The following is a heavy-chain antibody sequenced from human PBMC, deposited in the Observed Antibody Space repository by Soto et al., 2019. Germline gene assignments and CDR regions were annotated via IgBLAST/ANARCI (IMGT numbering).Heavy chain of an antibody. CDR2: IYYSGST. J-gene: IGHJ5*02. Sequence: SETLSLTCTVPGGSISSGDYYWSWIRQPPGKGLEWIGYIYYSGSTFYNPSLKNRVTISLYTSKIQFSLKLSSVPAADTAVYHCVREGGDNWFDPWGQGTLVTASS. D-gene: IGHD3-16*01. CDR1: GGSISSGDYY. CDR3: VREGGDNWFDP. V-gene: IGHV4-30-4*01.